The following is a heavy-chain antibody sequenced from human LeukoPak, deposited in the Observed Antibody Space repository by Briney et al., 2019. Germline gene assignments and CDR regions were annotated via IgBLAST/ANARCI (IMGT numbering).Heavy chain of an antibody. CDR1: GFTFSTYC. CDR3: VKDSKRWKTYYYESGSHYFDY. D-gene: IGHD3-10*01. V-gene: IGHV3-21*01. J-gene: IGHJ4*02. CDR2: ISTSSSYI. Sequence: GGSLRLSCAASGFTFSTYCMTWVRQAPGKGLEWVSSISTSSSYIYYADSVKGRFTISRDNAKNSLYLQMSSLRAEDTAVYYCVKDSKRWKTYYYESGSHYFDYWGQGTLVTVSS.